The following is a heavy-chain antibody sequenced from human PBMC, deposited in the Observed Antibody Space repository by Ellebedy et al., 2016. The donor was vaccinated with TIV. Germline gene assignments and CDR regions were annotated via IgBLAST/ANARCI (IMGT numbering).Heavy chain of an antibody. CDR2: IRVDGNEK. CDR1: GFSFSSYW. V-gene: IGHV3-7*01. Sequence: GGSLRLSCVASGFSFSSYWMSWVRQAPGKGLEWVANIRVDGNEKYYVDSVKGRFTISRDNAKNSLYLQMNSLRVEDTALYYCATDGSYGDYLFPQHAFVFWGQGTLVTVSS. CDR3: ATDGSYGDYLFPQHAFVF. J-gene: IGHJ3*01. D-gene: IGHD4-17*01.